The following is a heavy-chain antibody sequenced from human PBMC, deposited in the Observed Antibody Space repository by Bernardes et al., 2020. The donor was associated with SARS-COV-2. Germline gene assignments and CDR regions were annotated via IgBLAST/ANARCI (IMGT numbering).Heavy chain of an antibody. CDR2: INDSGST. D-gene: IGHD2-15*01. CDR1: SGSFSGYY. V-gene: IGHV4-34*01. CDR3: ARGSAAVVSHFMLLFANWYFDL. J-gene: IGHJ2*01. Sequence: SDTLYLTCAVYSGSFSGYYWSWIRQTPGKGLEWIGEINDSGSTKYNPALKSRVTISVDPSKNQFSLKLNSVTAADTAVYYCARGSAAVVSHFMLLFANWYFDLWGRGTLVTVSS.